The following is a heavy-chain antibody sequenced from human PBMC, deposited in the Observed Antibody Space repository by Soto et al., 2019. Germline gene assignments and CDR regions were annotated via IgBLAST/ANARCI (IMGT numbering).Heavy chain of an antibody. CDR1: GFTFDDYA. Sequence: PGGSLRLSCAASGFTFDDYAMHWVRQAPGKGLEWVSAISSSSGYIYYADSVKGRFTISRDNAKNSLYLQMNSLRAEDTAVYYCARVLSVGYSSIAGDNWFDPWGQGTLVTVSS. J-gene: IGHJ5*02. D-gene: IGHD6-13*01. CDR3: ARVLSVGYSSIAGDNWFDP. CDR2: ISSSSGYI. V-gene: IGHV3-21*01.